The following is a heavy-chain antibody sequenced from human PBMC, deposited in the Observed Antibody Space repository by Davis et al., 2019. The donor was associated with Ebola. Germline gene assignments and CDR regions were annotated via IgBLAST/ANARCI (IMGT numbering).Heavy chain of an antibody. CDR2: IYPDDSET. Sequence: GESLKISCQGSGNIFSRYWIGWVRQMPGKGLERMGIIYPDDSETEYSPSFQGQVTMSVDKSINTAYLQWNSLKASDTATYYCASTLAGNRYCFDSWGRGTLVTVSS. D-gene: IGHD6-19*01. CDR3: ASTLAGNRYCFDS. CDR1: GNIFSRYW. V-gene: IGHV5-51*01. J-gene: IGHJ4*02.